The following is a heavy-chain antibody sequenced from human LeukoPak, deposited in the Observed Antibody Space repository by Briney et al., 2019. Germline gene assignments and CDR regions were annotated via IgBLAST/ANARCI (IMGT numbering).Heavy chain of an antibody. J-gene: IGHJ4*02. CDR1: GFTVSSNF. CDR2: IHSGGST. V-gene: IGHV3-66*01. CDR3: ASKIPSSVKYYFDY. D-gene: IGHD3-22*01. Sequence: GGSLRLSCAASGFTVSSNFMSWVRQAPGKGLEWVSVIHSGGSTYYADSVKGRFTISRDNSKNTLYLLMNSLRAEVTAVYYCASKIPSSVKYYFDYWGQGTLVTVSS.